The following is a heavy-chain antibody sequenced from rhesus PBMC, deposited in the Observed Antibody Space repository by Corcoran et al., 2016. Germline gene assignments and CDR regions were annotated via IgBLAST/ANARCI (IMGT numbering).Heavy chain of an antibody. CDR2: IYGSGGSP. Sequence: QVHLQESGPGLVKPSENLSLTCAVSGGSIRSNYWTWIRQPPGKGLEWIGRIYGSGGSPDYNPALKSRVTMSTDTSKNQFSLKLSAVTAADTSVYYGARLGYGNYEDYFDFWGQGVLVTVSS. CDR1: GGSIRSNY. J-gene: IGHJ4*01. V-gene: IGHV4-160*01. D-gene: IGHD4-35*01. CDR3: ARLGYGNYEDYFDF.